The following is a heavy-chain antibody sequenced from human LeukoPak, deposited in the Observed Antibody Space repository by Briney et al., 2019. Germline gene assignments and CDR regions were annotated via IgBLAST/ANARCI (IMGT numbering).Heavy chain of an antibody. J-gene: IGHJ4*02. V-gene: IGHV1-2*02. Sequence: GASVKVSCKASGYTFTDYYIHWVRQDPGQGFEWMGWINPNDGDTNYAQKFQGRVTMTRDTSISTAHMEVSRLRSDDTAVYYCARANFLYCSSSTCLFDCWGQGTLVTVSS. D-gene: IGHD2-2*01. CDR1: GYTFTDYY. CDR3: ARANFLYCSSSTCLFDC. CDR2: INPNDGDT.